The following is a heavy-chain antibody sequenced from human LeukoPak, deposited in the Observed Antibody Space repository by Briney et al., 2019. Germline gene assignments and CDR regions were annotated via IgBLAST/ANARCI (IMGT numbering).Heavy chain of an antibody. Sequence: GRSLRLSCAASGFTFSSYGMHWVRQAPGKGLEWVAVISYDGSNKYYADSVKGRFTISRDKSKNTLYLQMNSLRAEDTALYYCAKRCRGAAGSFLDYWGQGTLVTVSS. D-gene: IGHD6-13*01. J-gene: IGHJ4*02. CDR1: GFTFSSYG. CDR2: ISYDGSNK. V-gene: IGHV3-30*18. CDR3: AKRCRGAAGSFLDY.